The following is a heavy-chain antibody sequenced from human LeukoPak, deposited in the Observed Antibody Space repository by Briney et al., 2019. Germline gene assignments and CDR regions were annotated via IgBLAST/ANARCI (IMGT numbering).Heavy chain of an antibody. Sequence: GGSLRLSCAASGLTFSNFAMSWVRQAPGKGLEWVSATSGSGGSTYYTDSVKGRFTISRDNSKNTLFLQMNSLRAEDTAVYYCAKMATTGSYYQFDCWGQGTLVTVSS. V-gene: IGHV3-23*01. J-gene: IGHJ4*02. D-gene: IGHD1-26*01. CDR1: GLTFSNFA. CDR3: AKMATTGSYYQFDC. CDR2: TSGSGGST.